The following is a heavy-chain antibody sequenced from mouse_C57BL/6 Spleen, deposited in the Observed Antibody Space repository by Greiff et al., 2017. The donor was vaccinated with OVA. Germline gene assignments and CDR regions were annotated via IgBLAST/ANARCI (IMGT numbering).Heavy chain of an antibody. CDR1: GYAFSSYW. CDR3: ARLYYSNYPYFYYFDY. D-gene: IGHD2-5*01. V-gene: IGHV1-80*01. J-gene: IGHJ2*01. Sequence: VQLQQSGAELVKPGASVKISCKASGYAFSSYWMNWVKQRPGKGLEWIGQIYPGDGDTNYNGKFKGKATLTADKSSSTAYMQLSSLTSEDSAVYFGARLYYSNYPYFYYFDYWGQGTTLTVSS. CDR2: IYPGDGDT.